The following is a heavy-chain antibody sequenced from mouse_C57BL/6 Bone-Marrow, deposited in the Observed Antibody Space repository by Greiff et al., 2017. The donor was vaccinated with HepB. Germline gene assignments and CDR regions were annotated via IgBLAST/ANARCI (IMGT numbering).Heavy chain of an antibody. CDR3: ARHGGYFYAMDY. V-gene: IGHV5-12*01. D-gene: IGHD2-3*01. CDR2: ISNGGGST. Sequence: EVQLVESGGGLVQPGGSLKLSCAASGFTFSDYYMYWVRQTPEKRLEWVAYISNGGGSTYYPDTVKGRFTISRDNAKNAQYLQISRLKSEDTAMYYCARHGGYFYAMDYWGQGTSVTVSS. CDR1: GFTFSDYY. J-gene: IGHJ4*01.